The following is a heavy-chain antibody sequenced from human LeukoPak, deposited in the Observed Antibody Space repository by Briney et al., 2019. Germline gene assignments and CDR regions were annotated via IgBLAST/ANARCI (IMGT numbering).Heavy chain of an antibody. Sequence: PSETLTLSCTASGDSISSSSYYWGWIRQPPGKGLVWIGNIYYSGTTFYNPSLKSRVTISIDTSKNQFSLKLSSVTAADTAVYYCAGRRGITPNWFDPWGQGTLVTVSS. J-gene: IGHJ5*02. CDR2: IYYSGTT. D-gene: IGHD3-10*01. V-gene: IGHV4-39*01. CDR1: GDSISSSSYY. CDR3: AGRRGITPNWFDP.